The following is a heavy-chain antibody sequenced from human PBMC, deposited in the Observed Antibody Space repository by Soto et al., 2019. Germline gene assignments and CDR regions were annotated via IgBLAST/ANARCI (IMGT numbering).Heavy chain of an antibody. CDR1: GYSISTYW. CDR2: VKQDGSEE. D-gene: IGHD1-1*01. Sequence: PGGSLRLSCAASGYSISTYWMSWVRQAPGKGLEWVANVKQDGSEEYYAESVKGRFTISRDNGRNSLSLQMDSLRVEDTAVYYCVRDHSGLKDFDYWGQGTLVTVSS. J-gene: IGHJ4*02. V-gene: IGHV3-7*01. CDR3: VRDHSGLKDFDY.